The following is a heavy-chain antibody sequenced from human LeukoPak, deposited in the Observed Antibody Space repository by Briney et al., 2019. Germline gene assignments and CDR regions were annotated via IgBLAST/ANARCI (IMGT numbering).Heavy chain of an antibody. J-gene: IGHJ4*02. Sequence: PSETLSLTYTVSGGSISSYHWSWIRQPAGKGLQWVGRLHASGKTNYNPSLKSRVTMSVDTSKNQFSLKLNSVTAADTAAYYCARDGFYGIALDYWGRGTLVTVSS. CDR2: LHASGKT. D-gene: IGHD2/OR15-2a*01. V-gene: IGHV4-4*07. CDR1: GGSISSYH. CDR3: ARDGFYGIALDY.